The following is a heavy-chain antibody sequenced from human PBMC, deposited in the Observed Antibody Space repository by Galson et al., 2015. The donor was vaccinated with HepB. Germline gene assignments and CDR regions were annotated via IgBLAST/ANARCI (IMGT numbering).Heavy chain of an antibody. CDR2: INPTTGDT. Sequence: SVKVSCKASGYTFIDYYINWVRQAPGQGLEGMGWINPTTGDTNYAQKFRGRVTFTRDTSASTAYMELSSLRSEDTAVYYCARPIYYYDGSAYYSTAFDFWGQGTLVTVSS. D-gene: IGHD3-22*01. CDR1: GYTFIDYY. J-gene: IGHJ4*02. CDR3: ARPIYYYDGSAYYSTAFDF. V-gene: IGHV1-2*02.